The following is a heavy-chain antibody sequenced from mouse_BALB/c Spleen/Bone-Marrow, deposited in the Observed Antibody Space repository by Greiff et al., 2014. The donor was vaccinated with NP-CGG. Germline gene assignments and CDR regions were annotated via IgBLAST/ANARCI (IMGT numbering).Heavy chain of an antibody. D-gene: IGHD2-4*01. CDR1: GFNIKDTY. CDR2: IDPANGTT. CDR3: ATMITDWYFDV. J-gene: IGHJ1*01. V-gene: IGHV14-3*02. Sequence: VQLQQSGAELVKPGASVKLSCTASGFNIKDTYMHWVKQKPEQGLEWIGRIDPANGTTKYDPKFQGKATITADTSSNTAYLQLSSLTSEDTAVYCCATMITDWYFDVWGAGTTVTVSS.